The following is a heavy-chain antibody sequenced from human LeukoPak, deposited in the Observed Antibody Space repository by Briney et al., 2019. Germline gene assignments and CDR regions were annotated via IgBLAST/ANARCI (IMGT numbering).Heavy chain of an antibody. D-gene: IGHD3-10*01. J-gene: IGHJ4*02. Sequence: ASVKVSCKAAGYTFTCCYMHWVRHAPGQGLEWVGWINPNSGGTNYAQKFQGRVTMTRDTSISTAYMELSRLRSDDTAVYYCATDMAADWGQGTLVTVSS. CDR3: ATDMAAD. CDR1: GYTFTCCY. V-gene: IGHV1-2*02. CDR2: INPNSGGT.